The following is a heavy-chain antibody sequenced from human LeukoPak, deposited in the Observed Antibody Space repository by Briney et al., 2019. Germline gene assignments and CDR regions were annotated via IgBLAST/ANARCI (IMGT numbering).Heavy chain of an antibody. Sequence: AGSLRLSCAASGFTFSNYGMHWVSQAPGKGMEWVAVIWYDGSDKYHADSVKGRFTISRDNSKNTLYLQMNSLRVEDTAVYYCARPVVLGAYLRGAYYFDSWGQGTLVTVSS. CDR2: IWYDGSDK. CDR3: ARPVVLGAYLRGAYYFDS. J-gene: IGHJ4*02. D-gene: IGHD3-16*01. V-gene: IGHV3-33*01. CDR1: GFTFSNYG.